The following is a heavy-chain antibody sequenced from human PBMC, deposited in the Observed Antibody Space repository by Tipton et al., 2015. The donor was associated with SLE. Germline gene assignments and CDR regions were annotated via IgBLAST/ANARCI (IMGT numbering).Heavy chain of an antibody. CDR3: ARGATIFGVITANFDS. CDR2: IYYSGST. Sequence: TLSLTCTVSGGAISSGGYYLSWIRQHPGKGLEWIGYIYYSGSTYYSPSLKSRVTISVDTSKNQFSLNLRSPTAADTAVYYCARGATIFGVITANFDSWGQGTPVTVSS. J-gene: IGHJ4*02. CDR1: GGAISSGGYY. D-gene: IGHD3-3*01. V-gene: IGHV4-31*03.